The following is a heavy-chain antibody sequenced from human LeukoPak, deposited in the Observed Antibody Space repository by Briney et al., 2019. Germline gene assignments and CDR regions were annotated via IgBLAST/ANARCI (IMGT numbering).Heavy chain of an antibody. J-gene: IGHJ3*02. V-gene: IGHV4-4*07. CDR2: IYTSGST. CDR3: ARDPPHYYDSSGYYYEDAFDI. D-gene: IGHD3-22*01. CDR1: GGSISSYY. Sequence: SETLSLTCTVSGGSISSYYWSWIRQPAGKGLEWIGRIYTSGSTNYNPSLKSRVTMSVDTSKNQFSLKLSSVTAADTAVYYCARDPPHYYDSSGYYYEDAFDIWGQGTMVTVPS.